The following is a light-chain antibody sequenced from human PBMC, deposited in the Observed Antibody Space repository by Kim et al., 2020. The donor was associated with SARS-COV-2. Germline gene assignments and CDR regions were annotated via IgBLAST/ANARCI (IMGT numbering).Light chain of an antibody. V-gene: IGLV1-47*01. CDR3: AAWDDSLSGVL. J-gene: IGLJ2*01. CDR2: RND. CDR1: WSNIGSNY. Sequence: ELTQPPSASGTPGQRVTISCSGGWSNIGSNYVYWYQQFPGTAPKLPIYRNDQRPSGVADRFSGSKSGTSASLAISGLRSEDEADYHCAAWDDSLSGVLFGGGTQLTVL.